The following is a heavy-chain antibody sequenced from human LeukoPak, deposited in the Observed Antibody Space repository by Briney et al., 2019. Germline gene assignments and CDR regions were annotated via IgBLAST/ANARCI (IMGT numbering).Heavy chain of an antibody. CDR1: GYTFTDYY. D-gene: IGHD3-10*01. J-gene: IGHJ6*04. Sequence: ASVKVSCKSSGYTFTDYYMHWVRQAPGQGLEWMGWINPNSGGTKYAQKFQGRVTMTRDTSISTAYMELSRLRSDDTAVYYCGRDQGGMFSGTMDVWGKGTTVTISS. CDR3: GRDQGGMFSGTMDV. V-gene: IGHV1-2*02. CDR2: INPNSGGT.